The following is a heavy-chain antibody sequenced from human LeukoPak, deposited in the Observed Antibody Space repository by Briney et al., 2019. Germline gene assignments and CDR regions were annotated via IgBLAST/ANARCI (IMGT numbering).Heavy chain of an antibody. V-gene: IGHV4-59*01. CDR3: ARGASDYHDSSGYYT. CDR2: IYYSGST. D-gene: IGHD3-22*01. CDR1: GGSISSYY. J-gene: IGHJ5*02. Sequence: PSETLSLTCTVSGGSISSYYWSWIRQPPGKGLEWIGYIYYSGSTNYNPSLKSRVTISVDTSKNQFSLKLSSVTAADTAAYYCARGASDYHDSSGYYTWGQGTLVTVSS.